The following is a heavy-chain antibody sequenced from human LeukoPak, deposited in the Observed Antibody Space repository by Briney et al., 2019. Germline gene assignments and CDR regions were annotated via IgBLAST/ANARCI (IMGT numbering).Heavy chain of an antibody. J-gene: IGHJ4*02. Sequence: ASVKVSCKASGGTFSSYAISWVRHAPGQGLEWMRRIIPIFGTANYAQKFQGRVTITADKSTSPAYMKLSSVRSEDTAVYYCARDGDYYIDYWGQGTLVTVSS. CDR1: GGTFSSYA. D-gene: IGHD4-17*01. V-gene: IGHV1-69*06. CDR3: ARDGDYYIDY. CDR2: IIPIFGTA.